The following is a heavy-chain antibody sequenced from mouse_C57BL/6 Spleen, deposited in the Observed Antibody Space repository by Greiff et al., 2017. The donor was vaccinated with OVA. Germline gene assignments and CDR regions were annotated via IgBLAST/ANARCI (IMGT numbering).Heavy chain of an antibody. Sequence: DVMLVESEGGLVQPGRSMKLSCTASGFTFSDYYMAWVRQVPEKGLEWVAKINYDGSSTYYLDSLKSRFIISRDNAKNIRYLQMSSLKAEDTATYYCARGIDYDGYDAMDYWGQGTSVNVSS. CDR3: ARGIDYDGYDAMDY. J-gene: IGHJ4*01. D-gene: IGHD2-4*01. CDR2: INYDGSST. CDR1: GFTFSDYY. V-gene: IGHV5-16*01.